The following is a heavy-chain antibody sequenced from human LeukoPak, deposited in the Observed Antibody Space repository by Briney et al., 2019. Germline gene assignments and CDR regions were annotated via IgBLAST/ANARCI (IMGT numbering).Heavy chain of an antibody. J-gene: IGHJ4*02. CDR1: GFTFSSYG. Sequence: PGGSLTLSCAASGFTFSSYGMHWVREAPGKGLVWVAVIWYDESKQYYAVSVKGRFTISRDNSKNTVYLQIYSLSAEDTAVYFCARDDCGGGKTLDYWGQGTLVTVSS. CDR2: IWYDESKQ. D-gene: IGHD4-23*01. V-gene: IGHV3-33*01. CDR3: ARDDCGGGKTLDY.